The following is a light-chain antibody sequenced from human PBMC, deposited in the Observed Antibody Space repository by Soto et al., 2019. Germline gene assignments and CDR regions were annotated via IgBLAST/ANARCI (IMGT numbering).Light chain of an antibody. J-gene: IGLJ2*01. CDR2: ENN. CDR1: SSNIGKTF. V-gene: IGLV1-51*02. CDR3: ASWDSSLYGVV. Sequence: QSVLTQPPSVSAAPGQKVTISCSGSSSNIGKTFVSWYQQFPGTAPKVLIYENNKRLSGIPDRFSGSKSGTSVTLGITGLQTGDEAFYYCASWDSSLYGVVFGGGTKLTVL.